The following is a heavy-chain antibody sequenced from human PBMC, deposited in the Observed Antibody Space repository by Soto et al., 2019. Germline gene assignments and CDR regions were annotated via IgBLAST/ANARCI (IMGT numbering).Heavy chain of an antibody. D-gene: IGHD2-2*01. V-gene: IGHV3-9*01. J-gene: IGHJ5*02. CDR2: ISWNSGSI. CDR3: AKDPRADIVVVPAATYNWFDP. Sequence: PGGSLGLSCAASGLTFDDYAMHWVRQAPGKGLEWVSGISWNSGSIGYADSVKGRFTISRDNVKNSLYLQMNSLRAEDTALYYCAKDPRADIVVVPAATYNWFDPWGQGTLVTVSS. CDR1: GLTFDDYA.